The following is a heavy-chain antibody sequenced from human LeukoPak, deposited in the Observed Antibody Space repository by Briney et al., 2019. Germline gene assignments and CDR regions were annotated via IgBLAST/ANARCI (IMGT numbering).Heavy chain of an antibody. D-gene: IGHD2-21*01. J-gene: IGHJ4*02. CDR1: GFTFTSYA. CDR3: AMSSVYGDPPFNY. V-gene: IGHV3-53*01. Sequence: GGSLRLSCAASGFTFTSYAISWVRQAPGKGLEWVSVIYSGGSTYYADSVKGRFTISRDNSKNTLYLQMNSLRAEDTAVYYCAMSSVYGDPPFNYWGQGTLVTVSS. CDR2: IYSGGST.